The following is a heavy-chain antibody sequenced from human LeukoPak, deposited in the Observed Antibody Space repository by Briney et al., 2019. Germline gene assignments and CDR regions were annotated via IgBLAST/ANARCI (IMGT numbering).Heavy chain of an antibody. D-gene: IGHD6-13*01. Sequence: ASVKVSCKASGYTFTSYGISWVRQAPGQGLEWMGWISAYNGNTNYAQKHQGRVTMTTDTSTSTAYMELRSLRSDDTAVYYCARWKQQLVGDWFDPWGQGTLVTVSS. V-gene: IGHV1-18*01. CDR1: GYTFTSYG. J-gene: IGHJ5*02. CDR2: ISAYNGNT. CDR3: ARWKQQLVGDWFDP.